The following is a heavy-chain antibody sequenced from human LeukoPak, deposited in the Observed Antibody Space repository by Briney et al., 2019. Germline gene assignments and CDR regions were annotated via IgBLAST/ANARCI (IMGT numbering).Heavy chain of an antibody. J-gene: IGHJ2*01. CDR3: ARHSGWMNWYFYL. CDR1: GGSLSGYY. V-gene: IGHV4-34*01. D-gene: IGHD6-19*01. Sequence: PSETLSLTCAVYGGSLSGYYWTWIRQSPGKGLEWMGEIDHSGRTNYNPSLERQVTISLDTSKNQFSLKVNPATAADTAVYFCARHSGWMNWYFYLWGRGTLVTVSS. CDR2: IDHSGRT.